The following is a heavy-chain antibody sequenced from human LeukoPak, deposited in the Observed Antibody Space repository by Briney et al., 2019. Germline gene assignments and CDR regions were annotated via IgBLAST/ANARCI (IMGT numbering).Heavy chain of an antibody. J-gene: IGHJ5*02. D-gene: IGHD2-21*02. Sequence: SQTLSLTCTVSGGSISSGDYYWSWIRQPPGKGLEWIGYIYYSGSTYYNPSLKSRVTISVDTSKNQFSLKLSSVTAADTGVYFCARQQSDASLFDPWGQGTLVTVSS. CDR2: IYYSGST. V-gene: IGHV4-30-4*01. CDR3: ARQQSDASLFDP. CDR1: GGSISSGDYY.